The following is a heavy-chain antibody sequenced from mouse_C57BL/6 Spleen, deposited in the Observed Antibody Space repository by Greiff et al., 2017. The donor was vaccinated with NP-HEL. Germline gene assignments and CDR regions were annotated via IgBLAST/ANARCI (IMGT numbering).Heavy chain of an antibody. V-gene: IGHV1-15*01. Sequence: VQLQQSGAELVRPGASVTLSCKASGYTFTDYEMHWVKQTPVHGLEWIGAIDPETGGTAYNQKFKGKAILTADKSSSTAYMELRSLTSEDSAVYYCIRGDYRYYFDVWGTGTTVTVSS. J-gene: IGHJ1*03. CDR2: IDPETGGT. D-gene: IGHD2-12*01. CDR1: GYTFTDYE. CDR3: IRGDYRYYFDV.